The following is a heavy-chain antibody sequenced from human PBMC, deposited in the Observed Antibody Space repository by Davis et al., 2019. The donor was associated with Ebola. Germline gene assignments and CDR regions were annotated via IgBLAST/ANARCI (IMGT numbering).Heavy chain of an antibody. CDR2: IYYSGST. V-gene: IGHV4-61*01. D-gene: IGHD6-19*01. CDR1: GGSVSSGSYY. CDR3: ARVLTRQWLVRWFDP. J-gene: IGHJ5*02. Sequence: MPSETLSLTCTVSGGSVSSGSYYWSWIRQPPGKGLEWIGYIYYSGSTYYNPSLKSRVTISVDTSKNQFSLKLSSVTAADTAVYYCARVLTRQWLVRWFDPWGQGTLVTVSS.